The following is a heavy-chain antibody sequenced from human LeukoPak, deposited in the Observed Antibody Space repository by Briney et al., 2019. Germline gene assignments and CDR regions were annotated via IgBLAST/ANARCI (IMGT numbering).Heavy chain of an antibody. CDR1: GFTFSSYG. J-gene: IGHJ4*02. D-gene: IGHD1-26*01. CDR3: TRDDGSYSRSPGFDY. Sequence: AGGSLRLSCAASGFTFSSYGMHWVRQAPGKGLEWVAVISYDGSNKYYADSVKGRFTISRDNAKNSLYLQMNSLRAEDTALYYCTRDDGSYSRSPGFDYWGQGNLVTVSS. CDR2: ISYDGSNK. V-gene: IGHV3-30*03.